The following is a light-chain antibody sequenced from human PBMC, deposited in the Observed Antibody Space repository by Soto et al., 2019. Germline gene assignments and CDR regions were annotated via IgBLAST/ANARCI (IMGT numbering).Light chain of an antibody. V-gene: IGKV1-5*01. Sequence: DIQVTQSSSTLSASVGDRVTITCRASQNINNWIAWYQQKPGKAPKFLIYDASTLENGVPSRFSGSGFGTEFSLTISSLQPDDFGSYYCQHMRTFGQGTKVDIK. CDR2: DAS. J-gene: IGKJ1*01. CDR1: QNINNW. CDR3: QHMRT.